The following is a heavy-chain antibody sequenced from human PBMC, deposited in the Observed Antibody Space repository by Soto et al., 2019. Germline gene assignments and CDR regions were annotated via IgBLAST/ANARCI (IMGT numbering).Heavy chain of an antibody. CDR1: GVSINITY. D-gene: IGHD3-22*01. J-gene: IGHJ5*02. CDR2: FYITGSA. CDR3: ARDDYYNSNNWFDP. Sequence: QVQLQESGPGLVKPSETLSLTCTVSGVSINITYWSWIRQPAGKGLEWIGRFYITGSANYNPSLKSRVTMSLDKSKNQFSLKLSSVTAADTAVYYCARDDYYNSNNWFDPWGQGIQVTVSS. V-gene: IGHV4-4*07.